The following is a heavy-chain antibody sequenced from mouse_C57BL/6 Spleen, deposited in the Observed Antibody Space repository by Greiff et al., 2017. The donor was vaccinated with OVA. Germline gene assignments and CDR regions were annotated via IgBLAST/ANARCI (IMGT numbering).Heavy chain of an antibody. Sequence: EVQLQQSGPELVKPGASVKISCKASGYTFTDYYMNWVKQSHGKSLEWIGDINPNNGGTSYNQKFKGKATLTVDKSSSTAYMELRSLTSEDSAVYYCARVYGSSNYAMDYWGQGTSVTVSS. V-gene: IGHV1-26*01. D-gene: IGHD1-1*01. CDR3: ARVYGSSNYAMDY. CDR1: GYTFTDYY. J-gene: IGHJ4*01. CDR2: INPNNGGT.